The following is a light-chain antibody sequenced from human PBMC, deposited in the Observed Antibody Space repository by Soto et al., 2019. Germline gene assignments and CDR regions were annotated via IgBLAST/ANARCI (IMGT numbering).Light chain of an antibody. CDR1: SSNIGSNT. CDR3: AAWDDSLNGHVV. V-gene: IGLV1-44*01. CDR2: SNK. J-gene: IGLJ2*01. Sequence: QSVLTQPPSASGTPGQRVTISCSGTSSNIGSNTVSWFQQLPGTAPKLLIYSNKQRPSGVPDRFSGSKSGTSASLAISGLQSEDEADYYCAAWDDSLNGHVVFGGGTKVTVL.